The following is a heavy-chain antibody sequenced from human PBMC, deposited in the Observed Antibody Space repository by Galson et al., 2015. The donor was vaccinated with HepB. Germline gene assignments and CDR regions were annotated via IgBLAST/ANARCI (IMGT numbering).Heavy chain of an antibody. D-gene: IGHD2-8*02. CDR3: ARSNATYFFDLTGSVY. Sequence: SLRLSCAAPGFSFNSYAMHWVRQAPGMGLEWVAGISYDGSNKHYGDSVKGRFTISRDDSKKTLYLQMNSLRAEDTAVYYCARSNATYFFDLTGSVYCSQGILVTVSS. CDR2: ISYDGSNK. J-gene: IGHJ4*02. V-gene: IGHV3-30-3*01. CDR1: GFSFNSYA.